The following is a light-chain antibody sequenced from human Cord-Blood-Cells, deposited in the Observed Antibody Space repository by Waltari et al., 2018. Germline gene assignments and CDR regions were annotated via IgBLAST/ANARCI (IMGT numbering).Light chain of an antibody. J-gene: IGKJ1*01. CDR2: AAS. CDR1: QGISNS. V-gene: IGKV1-NL1*01. Sequence: DIQMPHSPSSLSASVGDRVTIPCRASQGISNSLACYQKNQGKAPKLLFYAASRLERGVPSMFSGSAAGTDYTLTICSLQPEDFASYYCQQYYSTPTFGQGTKVEIK. CDR3: QQYYSTPT.